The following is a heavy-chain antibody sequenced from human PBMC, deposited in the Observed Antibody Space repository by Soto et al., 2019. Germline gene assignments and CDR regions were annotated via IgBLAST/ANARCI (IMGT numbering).Heavy chain of an antibody. J-gene: IGHJ5*02. CDR2: IYHSGST. Sequence: QLQLQESGSGLVKPSQTLSLTCAVSGGSLSSGGYTWSWIRQPPGKGLEYIGYIYHSGSTYYNPSLKCRINMSVDRSKNQLFLKLNSVTAAGPAGYYCASGADAPRGHWVDPWGQGTLVTVSS. D-gene: IGHD3-10*01. V-gene: IGHV4-30-2*01. CDR3: ASGADAPRGHWVDP. CDR1: GGSLSSGGYT.